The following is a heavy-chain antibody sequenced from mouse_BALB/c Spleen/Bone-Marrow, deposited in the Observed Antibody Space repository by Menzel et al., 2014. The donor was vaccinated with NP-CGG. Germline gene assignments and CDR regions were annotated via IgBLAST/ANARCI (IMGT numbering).Heavy chain of an antibody. V-gene: IGHV1-7*01. Sequence: VMLVESGAELAKPGASVKMSCKASGYTFTNYWMHWVKQRPGQGLEWIGYINPSTGYTEYNQKFKDKATLTADKSSSTAYMQLSSLTSEDSAVYYCARIYYYGRDYWGQGTTFTVSS. D-gene: IGHD1-1*01. CDR3: ARIYYYGRDY. CDR2: INPSTGYT. CDR1: GYTFTNYW. J-gene: IGHJ2*01.